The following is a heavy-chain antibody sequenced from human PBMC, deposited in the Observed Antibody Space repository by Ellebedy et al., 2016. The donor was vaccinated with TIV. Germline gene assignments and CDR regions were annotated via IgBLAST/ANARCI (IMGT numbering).Heavy chain of an antibody. CDR1: DYSISSGYF. CDR2: IHHSGTN. CDR3: ARELAYYSNNGYYYLSGFDV. D-gene: IGHD3-22*01. J-gene: IGHJ3*01. Sequence: MPSETLSLTCTVSDYSISSGYFWGWIRQPPGKGREWIGIIHHSGTNYYNPSLKSRLTISVDTSKNQFSLNLSSVNAIDTAVYYCARELAYYSNNGYYYLSGFDVWGRGTMVTVSS. V-gene: IGHV4-38-2*02.